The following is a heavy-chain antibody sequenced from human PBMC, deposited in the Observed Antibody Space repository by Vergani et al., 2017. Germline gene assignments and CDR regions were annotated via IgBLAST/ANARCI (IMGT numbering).Heavy chain of an antibody. V-gene: IGHV3-66*02. Sequence: EVQLVESGGGLVQPGGSLRLSCAASGFTVSSNYMSWVRQAPGKGLEWVSVIYSGGSTYYADSVKGRFTISRDNSKNTLYLQMNSLRADDTAVYYCARVGAMVNGMDVWGQGTTVTVSS. CDR3: ARVGAMVNGMDV. CDR2: IYSGGST. J-gene: IGHJ6*02. CDR1: GFTVSSNY. D-gene: IGHD5-18*01.